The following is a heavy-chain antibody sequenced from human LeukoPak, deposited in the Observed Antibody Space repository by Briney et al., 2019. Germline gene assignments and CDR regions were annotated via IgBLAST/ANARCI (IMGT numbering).Heavy chain of an antibody. CDR1: GFTFSTYW. D-gene: IGHD5-12*01. Sequence: PGGSLRLSCAASGFTFSTYWMNWVRQAPGKGLEWVGNIKQDGSEKYYVDSVKGRFTISRDNAKNSLYLQMNRLRAEDTAIYYCAGGSGFLIDCWGQGTLVTVSS. CDR2: IKQDGSEK. J-gene: IGHJ4*02. V-gene: IGHV3-7*04. CDR3: AGGSGFLIDC.